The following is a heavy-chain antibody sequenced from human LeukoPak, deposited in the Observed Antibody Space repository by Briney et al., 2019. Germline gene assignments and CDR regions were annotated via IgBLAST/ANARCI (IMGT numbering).Heavy chain of an antibody. D-gene: IGHD5-18*01. V-gene: IGHV1-8*01. CDR3: ARGRGYSYGYADY. J-gene: IGHJ4*02. Sequence: ASVKVSCKASGYTFTSYDINWVRQATGRGLEWMGWMNPNSGNTGYAEKFQGRVTMTRNTSIRTAYMELSSLRSDDTAVYYCARGRGYSYGYADYWGQGTLVTVSS. CDR2: MNPNSGNT. CDR1: GYTFTSYD.